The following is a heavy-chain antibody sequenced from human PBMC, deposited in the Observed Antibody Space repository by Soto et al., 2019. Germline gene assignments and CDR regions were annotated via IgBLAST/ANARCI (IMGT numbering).Heavy chain of an antibody. Sequence: PSETLSLTCAVSGGSISSSNWWSWVRQHPGKGLEWIGYIYYSGSTYYNPSLKSRVTISVDTSKNQFSLKLSSVTAADTAVYYCARGTLAAAGYDAFDIWGQGTMVIVSS. V-gene: IGHV4-31*11. D-gene: IGHD6-13*01. CDR2: IYYSGST. CDR3: ARGTLAAAGYDAFDI. CDR1: GGSISSSNW. J-gene: IGHJ3*02.